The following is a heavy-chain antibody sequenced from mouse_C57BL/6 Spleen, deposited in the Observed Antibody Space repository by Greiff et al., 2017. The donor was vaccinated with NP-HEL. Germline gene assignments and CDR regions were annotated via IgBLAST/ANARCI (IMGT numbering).Heavy chain of an antibody. CDR1: GFTFSSYA. V-gene: IGHV5-4*01. CDR2: ISDGGSYT. J-gene: IGHJ2*01. CDR3: AREIHYGNYRYYFDY. D-gene: IGHD2-1*01. Sequence: EVMLVESGGGLVKPGGSLKLSCAASGFTFSSYAMSWVRQTPEKRLEWVATISDGGSYTYYPDNVKGRFTISRDNAKNNLYLQMSHLKSEDTAMYYCAREIHYGNYRYYFDYWGQGTTLTVSS.